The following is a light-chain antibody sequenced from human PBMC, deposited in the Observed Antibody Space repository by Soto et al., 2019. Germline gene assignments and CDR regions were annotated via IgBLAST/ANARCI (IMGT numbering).Light chain of an antibody. CDR1: QSISNW. CDR2: KAS. V-gene: IGKV1-5*03. J-gene: IGKJ2*01. CDR3: QQYDRFPYT. Sequence: DIKMTQSPSTLSASVGDTVTITCRASQSISNWLAWYQQKPGQAPKLLIHKASTLESGVPSRFSDSGSGTEFTLTISSLQPDDFATFYCQQYDRFPYTFGQGTKLEIK.